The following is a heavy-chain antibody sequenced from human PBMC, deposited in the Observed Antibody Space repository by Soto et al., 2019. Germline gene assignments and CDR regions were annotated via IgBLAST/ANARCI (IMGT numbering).Heavy chain of an antibody. CDR2: IYFSGVT. J-gene: IGHJ3*01. D-gene: IGHD1-1*01. CDR3: ARDPWRTPPEAAFDV. Sequence: SETLSLTCTASGGSISSAGYYWSWIRQHPGKGLEWIGYIYFSGVTYYNPSLESRVTISVDTSKNQFSLRLSSVTAADTAVYYCARDPWRTPPEAAFDVWGQGTKVTVSS. CDR1: GGSISSAGYY. V-gene: IGHV4-31*03.